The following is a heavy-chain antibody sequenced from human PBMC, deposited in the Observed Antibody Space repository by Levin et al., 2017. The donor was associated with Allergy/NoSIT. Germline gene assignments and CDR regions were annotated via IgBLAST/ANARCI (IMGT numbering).Heavy chain of an antibody. D-gene: IGHD3-16*01. V-gene: IGHV4-59*01. CDR1: GGSISSYY. CDR3: ARTVGDLDYYYYYYMDV. CDR2: IYYSGST. J-gene: IGHJ6*03. Sequence: PSETLSLTCTVSGGSISSYYWSWIRQPPGKGLEWIGYIYYSGSTNYNPSLKSRVTTSVDTSKNQFSLKLSSVTAADTAVYYCARTVGDLDYYYYYYMDVWGKGTTVTVSS.